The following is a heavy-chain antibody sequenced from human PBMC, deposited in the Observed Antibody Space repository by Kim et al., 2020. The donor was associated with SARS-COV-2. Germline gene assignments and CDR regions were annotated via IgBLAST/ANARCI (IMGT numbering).Heavy chain of an antibody. Sequence: YADSVKGRFTISRDNAKNSLYLQMNSLRAEDTALYYCAKGRYFDWSAFDYWGQGTLVTVSS. J-gene: IGHJ4*02. V-gene: IGHV3-9*01. CDR3: AKGRYFDWSAFDY. D-gene: IGHD3-9*01.